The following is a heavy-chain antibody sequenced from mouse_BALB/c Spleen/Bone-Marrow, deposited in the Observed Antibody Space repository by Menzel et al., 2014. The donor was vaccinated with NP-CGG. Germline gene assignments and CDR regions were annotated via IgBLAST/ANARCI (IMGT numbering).Heavy chain of an antibody. CDR3: ARWEYYAMDY. V-gene: IGHV14-3*02. CDR1: AYNIKKKH. Sequence: EVKQKKNGEEVGKKEASVKMSSTDYAYNIKKKHTNLSMHRNAQRLVKIGRIDPANGNTKYDPKFQGKATITADTSSNTAYLQLSRLTSEDTAVYYCARWEYYAMDYWGQGTSVTVS. CDR2: IDPANGNT. J-gene: IGHJ4*01. D-gene: IGHD4-1*01.